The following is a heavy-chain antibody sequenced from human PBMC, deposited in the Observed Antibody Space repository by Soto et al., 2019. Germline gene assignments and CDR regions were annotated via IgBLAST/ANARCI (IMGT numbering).Heavy chain of an antibody. CDR2: IYWDDDK. V-gene: IGHV2-5*02. CDR1: GFSLSTSGVG. J-gene: IGHJ5*02. D-gene: IGHD6-19*01. CDR3: AHRPLHPDTSAWYWFDP. Sequence: QITLKESGPTLVKPTQTLTLTCTFSGFSLSTSGVGVGWIRQPPGKALEWLALIYWDDDKRYSPSLKSRLTTTEXXTXHXXVLTVTNIDPVDPATYYCAHRPLHPDTSAWYWFDPWGQGTLVTVSS.